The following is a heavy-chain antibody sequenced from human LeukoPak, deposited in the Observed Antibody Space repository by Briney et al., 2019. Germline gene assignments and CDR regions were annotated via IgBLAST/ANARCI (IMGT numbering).Heavy chain of an antibody. CDR3: ARDSASRFEYYYYYMDV. CDR1: GFTFSSYG. V-gene: IGHV3-30*19. CDR2: ISYDGSNK. D-gene: IGHD2-2*01. Sequence: GGSLRLSCATSGFTFSSYGMHWVRQAPGKGLEWVAVISYDGSNKYYADSVKGRFTISRDNSKNTLYLQMNSLRAEDTAVYYCARDSASRFEYYYYYMDVWGKGTTVTVSS. J-gene: IGHJ6*03.